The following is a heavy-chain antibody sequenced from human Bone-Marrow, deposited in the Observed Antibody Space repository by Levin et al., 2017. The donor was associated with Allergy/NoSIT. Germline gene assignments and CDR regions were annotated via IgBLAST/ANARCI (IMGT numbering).Heavy chain of an antibody. CDR1: DDSLSSHY. CDR2: IYHSGST. J-gene: IGHJ4*02. V-gene: IGHV4-59*11. CDR3: ARATGGGSYATSFDH. Sequence: PSETLSLTCTVSDDSLSSHYWNWIRQPPGKGLEWIGNIYHSGSTNYNPSLKSRVTMSLDTSDNKFSLKLTSMTAADTAIYYCARATGGGSYATSFDHWGQGTLVNVSS. D-gene: IGHD1-26*01.